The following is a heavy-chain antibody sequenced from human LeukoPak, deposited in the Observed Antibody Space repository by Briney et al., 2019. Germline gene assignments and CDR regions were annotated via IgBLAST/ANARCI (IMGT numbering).Heavy chain of an antibody. J-gene: IGHJ4*02. V-gene: IGHV3-64D*09. CDR3: VKDRWVDY. D-gene: IGHD5-24*01. CDR2: ISSNGART. CDR1: GFTFSAYA. Sequence: GGSLRLSCSVSGFTFSAYAMHWVRQAPGRGLQYVSSISSNGARTYYADSVKGRFTISRDNSKNTLNLQMSSLRLEDTAVYYCVKDRWVDYWGQGVLVTVSS.